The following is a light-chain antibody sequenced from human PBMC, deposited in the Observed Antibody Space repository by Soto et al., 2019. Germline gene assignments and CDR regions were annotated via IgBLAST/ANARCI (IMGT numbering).Light chain of an antibody. CDR1: QSISRY. J-gene: IGKJ5*01. CDR3: QQYGGSPMIT. Sequence: IVLTQSPGTQSLSPGERTTLSCTASQSISRYLAWYQQKPGQGPRLLVYGASSRATGTPDRFSGSGSGTDFTLTISRLEPEDFAVYYCQQYGGSPMITFGQGTRVEIK. V-gene: IGKV3-20*01. CDR2: GAS.